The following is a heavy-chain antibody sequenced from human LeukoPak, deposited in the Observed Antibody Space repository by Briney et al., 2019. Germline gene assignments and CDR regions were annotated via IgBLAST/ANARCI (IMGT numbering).Heavy chain of an antibody. Sequence: GGSLRLSCAASGFTFSSYAMHWVRQAPGKGLEYVSAISSNGGSTYYANSVKGRFTISRDNSKNTLYLQMGSLRAEDMAVYYCARCSGGSCYMDYWGQGTLATVSS. CDR2: ISSNGGST. CDR1: GFTFSSYA. J-gene: IGHJ4*02. V-gene: IGHV3-64*01. D-gene: IGHD2-15*01. CDR3: ARCSGGSCYMDY.